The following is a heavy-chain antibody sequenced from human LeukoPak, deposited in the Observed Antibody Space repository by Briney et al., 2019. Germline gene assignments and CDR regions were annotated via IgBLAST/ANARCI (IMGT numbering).Heavy chain of an antibody. V-gene: IGHV4-34*01. Sequence: SETLSLTCAVSGGSFSGYYWSWIRQPPGKGLEWIGEINHSGSTNYNPSLKSRVTISVDTSMNQFSLRLRSVTAADTAVYYCARERVIAAFDIWGQGTMVTVSS. J-gene: IGHJ3*02. CDR2: INHSGST. CDR3: ARERVIAAFDI. D-gene: IGHD3-22*01. CDR1: GGSFSGYY.